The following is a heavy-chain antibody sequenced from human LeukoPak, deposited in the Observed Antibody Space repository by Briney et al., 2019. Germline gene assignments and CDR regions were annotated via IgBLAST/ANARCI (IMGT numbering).Heavy chain of an antibody. CDR1: GFTFSSYA. CDR2: ISGSGGST. D-gene: IGHD3-16*02. Sequence: GGSLRLSCAASGFTFSSYAMSWVRQAPGKGLEWVSAISGSGGSTYYADSVKGRFTISRDNSKNTLYLQMNSLRAEDTAVYYCARDFGVYDYVWGSYRYGSPGDYWGQGTLVTVSS. CDR3: ARDFGVYDYVWGSYRYGSPGDY. J-gene: IGHJ4*02. V-gene: IGHV3-23*01.